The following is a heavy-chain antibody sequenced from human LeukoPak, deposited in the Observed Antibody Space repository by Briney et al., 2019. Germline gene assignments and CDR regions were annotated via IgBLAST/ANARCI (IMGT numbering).Heavy chain of an antibody. CDR3: ARDSYYYDSSGYYAFDI. Sequence: SETLSLTCTVSGGSISSYYWSWIRQPAGKGLEWVGRIYTSGSTNYNPSLKSRVTMSVDTSKNQFSLKLSSVTAADTAVYYCARDSYYYDSSGYYAFDIWGQGTMVTVSS. V-gene: IGHV4-4*07. CDR1: GGSISSYY. J-gene: IGHJ3*02. CDR2: IYTSGST. D-gene: IGHD3-22*01.